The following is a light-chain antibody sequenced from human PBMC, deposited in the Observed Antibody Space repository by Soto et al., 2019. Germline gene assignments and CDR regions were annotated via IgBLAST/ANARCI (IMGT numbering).Light chain of an antibody. J-gene: IGKJ5*01. CDR1: QYINTR. V-gene: IGKV3-20*01. CDR3: QRYGSSPLIT. CDR2: QTS. Sequence: EIVLTQSPATLSSFPGDRVTLSCRASQYINTRLAWYQHRPGQAPRLLVYQTSIRAAGIPARFSASGSGTDFTLTISRLEPEDFAVYFCQRYGSSPLITFGQGTRLEIK.